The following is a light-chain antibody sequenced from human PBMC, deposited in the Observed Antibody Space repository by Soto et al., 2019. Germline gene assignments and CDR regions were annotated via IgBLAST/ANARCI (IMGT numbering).Light chain of an antibody. CDR1: QSVATN. CDR3: QQYNNWPQT. Sequence: EAALTQSPATLSVSPGERVTLSFRASQSVATNLAWYQQRPGQAPRPLIYGASKRAIGLPARFSGSGSGTEFTLAITSLQSEDFAVYYCQQYNNWPQTFGQGTKVDI. V-gene: IGKV3-15*01. CDR2: GAS. J-gene: IGKJ1*01.